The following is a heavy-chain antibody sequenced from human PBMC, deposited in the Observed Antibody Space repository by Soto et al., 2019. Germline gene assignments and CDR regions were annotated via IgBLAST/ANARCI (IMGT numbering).Heavy chain of an antibody. CDR2: MNPNSGNT. D-gene: IGHD2-15*01. J-gene: IGHJ3*02. Sequence: ASVKVSCKASGYTLTSYDVSWVRQATGQGLEWMGWMNPNSGNTGYAQKFQGRVTMTRNTSISTAYMELSSLRSEDTAVYYCARDINFGQDGAFDIWGQGTMLTVSS. CDR1: GYTLTSYD. CDR3: ARDINFGQDGAFDI. V-gene: IGHV1-8*01.